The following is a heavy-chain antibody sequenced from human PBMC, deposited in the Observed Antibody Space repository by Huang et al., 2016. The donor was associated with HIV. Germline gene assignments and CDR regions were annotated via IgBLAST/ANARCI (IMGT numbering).Heavy chain of an antibody. CDR2: MKPNSGNI. J-gene: IGHJ3*01. D-gene: IGHD3-16*02. Sequence: QEQLVQSGPEVRKPGASVTVSCKASGYDFIYYDINWVRKAVGQGLEGMGCMKPNSGNIGFSRKFQGRETTTRDIPSTTVFMELRSLTSHDTAIYDCARGYSLGYRYIIDYRYAFDLWGQGTEVIVTS. V-gene: IGHV1-8*01. CDR3: ARGYSLGYRYIIDYRYAFDL. CDR1: GYDFIYYD.